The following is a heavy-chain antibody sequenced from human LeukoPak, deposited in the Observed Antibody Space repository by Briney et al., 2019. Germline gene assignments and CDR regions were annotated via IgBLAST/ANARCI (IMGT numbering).Heavy chain of an antibody. J-gene: IGHJ5*02. V-gene: IGHV1-2*02. Sequence: AASVKVACKTSGYTFTDYYMHWVRHAPGQGLEWMGWINPNSGVTSSAQKIQGRVTMTRDTSITKVYMEVRWLTSDDTAIYYCARVDRLDGAPYLIGPWGQGTLVTVSS. D-gene: IGHD2-21*01. CDR2: INPNSGVT. CDR3: ARVDRLDGAPYLIGP. CDR1: GYTFTDYY.